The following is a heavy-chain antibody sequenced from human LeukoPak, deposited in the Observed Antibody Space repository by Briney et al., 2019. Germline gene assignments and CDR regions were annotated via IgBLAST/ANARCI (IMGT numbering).Heavy chain of an antibody. V-gene: IGHV1-18*01. Sequence: ASVKVSCKASGYRLRNHGISWVRQAPGQGLEWMGWIGADSGDTHGDTHYAEKLQGRVTMTTDTSTDTAYMDLRSLTSDDTAEYYCARGSSPYNWYFDLWGRGTLVTVSS. CDR3: ARGSSPYNWYFDL. J-gene: IGHJ2*01. D-gene: IGHD4-11*01. CDR1: GYRLRNHG. CDR2: IGADSGDTHGDT.